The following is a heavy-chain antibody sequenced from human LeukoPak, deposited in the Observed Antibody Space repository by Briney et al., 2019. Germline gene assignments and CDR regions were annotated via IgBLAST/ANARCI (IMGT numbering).Heavy chain of an antibody. CDR2: ISGSGGST. D-gene: IGHD3-22*01. Sequence: GGSLRLSCAASGFTFSSYAMSWVRQAPGKGLEWVSAISGSGGSTYYADSVKGRFTISRDNSKNTLYLQMNSLRAEDTAVYYCARGFPLLSYYYDSSGLFDYWGQGTLVTVSS. CDR3: ARGFPLLSYYYDSSGLFDY. CDR1: GFTFSSYA. J-gene: IGHJ4*02. V-gene: IGHV3-23*01.